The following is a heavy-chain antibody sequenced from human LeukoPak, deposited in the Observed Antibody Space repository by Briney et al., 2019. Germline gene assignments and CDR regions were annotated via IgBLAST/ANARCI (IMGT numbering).Heavy chain of an antibody. D-gene: IGHD2-15*01. CDR1: SGSFSGYF. J-gene: IGHJ5*02. V-gene: IGHV4-34*01. Sequence: PSETLSLTCAVYSGSFSGYFWSWIRQPPGKGLEWIGEINHSGSTNYNPSLKSRVTISVDTSKNQFSLKLSSVTAADTAVYYCARDLIGYCSGGSCYLNWSDPWGQGTLVTVSS. CDR3: ARDLIGYCSGGSCYLNWSDP. CDR2: INHSGST.